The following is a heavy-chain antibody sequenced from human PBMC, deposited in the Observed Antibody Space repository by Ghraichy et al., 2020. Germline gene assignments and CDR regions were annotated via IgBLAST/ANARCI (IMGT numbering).Heavy chain of an antibody. CDR1: GYTFTSYG. CDR3: VRVAVQYYDFWSGYGTGRYYYYGMDV. V-gene: IGHV1-18*01. J-gene: IGHJ6*02. D-gene: IGHD3-3*01. CDR2: ISAYNGNT. Sequence: ASVKVSCKASGYTFTSYGISWVRQAPGQGLEWMGWISAYNGNTNYAQKLQGRVTMTTDTSTSTAYMELRSLRSDDTAVYYCVRVAVQYYDFWSGYGTGRYYYYGMDVWGQGTTVTVSS.